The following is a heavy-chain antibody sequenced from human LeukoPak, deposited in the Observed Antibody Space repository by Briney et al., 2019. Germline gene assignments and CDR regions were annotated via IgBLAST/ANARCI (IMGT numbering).Heavy chain of an antibody. V-gene: IGHV3-48*04. Sequence: TGGSLRLSCVVSGFTFSDFWMSWVRQAPGKGLEWVSYISSSSSTIYYADSVKGRFTISRDNAKNSLYLQMNSLRAEDTAVYYCARIFSNGGWGQGTLVTVSS. D-gene: IGHD4-11*01. J-gene: IGHJ4*02. CDR3: ARIFSNGG. CDR2: ISSSSSTI. CDR1: GFTFSDFW.